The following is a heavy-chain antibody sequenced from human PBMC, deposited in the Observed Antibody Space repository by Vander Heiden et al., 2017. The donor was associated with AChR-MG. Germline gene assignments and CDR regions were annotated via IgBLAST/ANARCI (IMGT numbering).Heavy chain of an antibody. CDR3: ARSSTVVPAAMRF. CDR2: INTDGSST. CDR1: GFTFSSYW. Sequence: EVQLVESGGGVVQPGGSLRLSCAASGFTFSSYWMRWVRQAPGKGLVWVSRINTDGSSTSYADSVKGRFTISRDNAKNTLYLQMNSLRAEDTALYYCARSSTVVPAAMRFWGQGTLLTVSS. J-gene: IGHJ4*02. V-gene: IGHV3-74*01. D-gene: IGHD2-2*01.